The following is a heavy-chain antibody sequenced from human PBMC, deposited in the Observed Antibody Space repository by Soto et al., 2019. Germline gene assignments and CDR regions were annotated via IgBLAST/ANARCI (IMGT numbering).Heavy chain of an antibody. J-gene: IGHJ4*02. Sequence: PGGSLRLSCEASGFTFSGFDMHWVRQPTGKGLEWVSTIGTAGDTYYAVSAKGRFTISRGNAKNSLSLQMNSLRAGDTAVYFCARGQEVGAHFFDSWGQGTQVTVSS. V-gene: IGHV3-13*01. CDR1: GFTFSGFD. CDR3: ARGQEVGAHFFDS. D-gene: IGHD2-15*01. CDR2: IGTAGDT.